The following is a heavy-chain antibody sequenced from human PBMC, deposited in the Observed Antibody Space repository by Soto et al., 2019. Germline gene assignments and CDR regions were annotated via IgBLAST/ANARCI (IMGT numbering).Heavy chain of an antibody. J-gene: IGHJ4*02. CDR2: ISAYNVNT. CDR3: ARVYGSWSQSAFFFDY. CDR1: GYSFPSSG. D-gene: IGHD3-10*01. Sequence: QVQLVQSGAEVKKPGASVKVSCKASGYSFPSSGISWVRQAPGQGLEWMGWISAYNVNTHYAQKFQGRVTMTTDTATNTAYMELKSLRADDTAVYYCARVYGSWSQSAFFFDYWGQGTLVTVSS. V-gene: IGHV1-18*01.